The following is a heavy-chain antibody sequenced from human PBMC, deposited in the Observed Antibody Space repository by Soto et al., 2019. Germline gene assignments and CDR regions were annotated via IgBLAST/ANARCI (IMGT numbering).Heavy chain of an antibody. D-gene: IGHD2-2*03. CDR1: GFPFKIYA. J-gene: IGHJ4*02. V-gene: IGHV3-23*01. CDR3: AKEGGYCSSTSCYGRVYY. CDR2: ISGSCGGT. Sequence: GGSLRLSCAASGFPFKIYAMRWVRQAPGKGLEWVLAISGSCGGTYSADSVEGRFTISRDNSNNTLYLQMSSLRAEDPAVYYCAKEGGYCSSTSCYGRVYYWGQGT.